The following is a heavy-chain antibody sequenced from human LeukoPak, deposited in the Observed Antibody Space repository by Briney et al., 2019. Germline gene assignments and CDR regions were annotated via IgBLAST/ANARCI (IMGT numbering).Heavy chain of an antibody. J-gene: IGHJ4*02. D-gene: IGHD3-22*01. Sequence: GGSLRLSCAASGFTFTSYVMHWVRQAPGKGLEWVALISNDGSNKYYGDSVKGRFTISRDNSKNTLYLQMDSLRAEDTAVYYCARGFGSYYDCSEDYWGQGTLVTVSS. CDR2: ISNDGSNK. CDR3: ARGFGSYYDCSEDY. V-gene: IGHV3-30-3*01. CDR1: GFTFTSYV.